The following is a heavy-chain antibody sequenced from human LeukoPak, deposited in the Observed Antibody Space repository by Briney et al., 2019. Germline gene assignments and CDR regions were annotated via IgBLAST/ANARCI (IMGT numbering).Heavy chain of an antibody. D-gene: IGHD3-22*01. V-gene: IGHV3-49*04. CDR3: IRVSMIVVVTPYYFDY. J-gene: IGHJ4*02. CDR1: GFIFGDYA. CDR2: IRSRAYGGTT. Sequence: GGSLRLSCTASGFIFGDYAMSWVRQAPGKGLEWVGFIRSRAYGGTTEYAASVQGRFTISREDSKSIAYLQMNSLKTEDTAVYYCIRVSMIVVVTPYYFDYWGQGTLVTVSS.